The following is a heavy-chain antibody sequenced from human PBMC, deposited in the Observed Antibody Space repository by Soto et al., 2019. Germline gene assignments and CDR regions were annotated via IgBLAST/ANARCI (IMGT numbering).Heavy chain of an antibody. CDR2: IWYDGSNK. Sequence: VAVIWYDGSNKYYADSVKGRFTISRDNSKNTLYLQMNSLRAEDTAVYYCARDIWRFGELFPRLDYWGQGTLVTVSS. D-gene: IGHD3-10*01. V-gene: IGHV3-33*01. J-gene: IGHJ4*02. CDR3: ARDIWRFGELFPRLDY.